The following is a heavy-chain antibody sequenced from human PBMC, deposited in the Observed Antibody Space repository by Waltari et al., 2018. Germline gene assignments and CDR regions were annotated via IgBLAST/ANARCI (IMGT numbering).Heavy chain of an antibody. V-gene: IGHV4-34*01. J-gene: IGHJ6*03. Sequence: QVQLQQWGAGLLKPSETLSLTCAVHGGSFSGYYWSWIRPPPGKGLGWIAEINHSGSTNYNPPLKSRVTISVDTSKNQCSLKLSSVTAADTAVYYCARRAKRRYYYYYMDVWGKGTTVTVSS. CDR3: ARRAKRRYYYYYMDV. CDR2: INHSGST. CDR1: GGSFSGYY.